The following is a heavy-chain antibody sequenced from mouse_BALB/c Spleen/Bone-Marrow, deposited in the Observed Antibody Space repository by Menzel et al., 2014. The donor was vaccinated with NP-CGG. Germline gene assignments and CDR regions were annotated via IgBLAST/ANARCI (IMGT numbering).Heavy chain of an antibody. CDR1: GFTFSNYG. V-gene: IGHV5-6*01. CDR2: ISSGGSYT. D-gene: IGHD2-3*01. J-gene: IGHJ4*01. CDR3: ARRDGGPMDY. Sequence: EVHLVESGGDLVKPGGSLKLSCAASGFTFSNYGMSWVRQTPDKRLEWVATISSGGSYTYYPDSVKGRFTISRDNAKNTLYLQMSSLKSEDTAMYYCARRDGGPMDYWGQGTPVTVSS.